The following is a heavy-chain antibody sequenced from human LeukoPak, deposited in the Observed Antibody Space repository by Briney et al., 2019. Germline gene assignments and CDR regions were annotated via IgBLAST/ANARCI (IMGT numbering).Heavy chain of an antibody. CDR3: ARFSPYYYDSSGYYPGH. Sequence: ASVKVSCKASGYTFTGYYMHWVRQAPGQGLEWMGWINPNSGGTNYAQKLQGRVTMTTDTSTSTAYMELRSLRSDDTAVYYCARFSPYYYDSSGYYPGHWGQGTLVTVSS. V-gene: IGHV1-2*02. CDR2: INPNSGGT. CDR1: GYTFTGYY. J-gene: IGHJ4*02. D-gene: IGHD3-22*01.